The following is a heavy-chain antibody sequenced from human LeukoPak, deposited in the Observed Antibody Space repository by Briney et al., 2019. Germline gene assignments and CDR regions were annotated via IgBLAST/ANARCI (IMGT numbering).Heavy chain of an antibody. D-gene: IGHD2-2*03. CDR1: GFTFSDYY. J-gene: IGHJ4*02. CDR2: ISSSGSTI. CDR3: ARDLDIVVVPAAQFDY. Sequence: GGSLRLSCAASGFTFSDYYMSWIRQAPGKGLEWASYISSSGSTIYYADSVKGRFTISRDNAKNSLYLQMNSLRAEDTAVYYCARDLDIVVVPAAQFDYWGQGTLVTVSS. V-gene: IGHV3-11*04.